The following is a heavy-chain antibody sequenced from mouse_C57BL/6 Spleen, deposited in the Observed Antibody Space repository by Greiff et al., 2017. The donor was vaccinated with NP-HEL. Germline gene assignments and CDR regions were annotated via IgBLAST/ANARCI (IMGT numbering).Heavy chain of an antibody. CDR3: VGAPLLRAMDY. J-gene: IGHJ4*01. D-gene: IGHD1-1*01. CDR1: GYAISSSW. V-gene: IGHV1-82*01. CDR2: IYPADGDT. Sequence: QVQLKQSGPELVKPGASVKISCKASGYAISSSWMHWVKQRPEKGLEWLGRIYPADGDTNYNGKFKGKATLTADKSSSTAYMQLSSLTSEDSGVCFCVGAPLLRAMDYWGQGTSVTVSS.